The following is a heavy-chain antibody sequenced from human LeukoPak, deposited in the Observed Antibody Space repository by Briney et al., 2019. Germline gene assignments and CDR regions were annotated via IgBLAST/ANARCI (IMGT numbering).Heavy chain of an antibody. CDR2: FSWDGGST. CDR3: AEGGIGGAYDILTGYSGYFDY. J-gene: IGHJ4*02. V-gene: IGHV3-43*01. Sequence: GGSLRLSCAASGFTFDDYTMHWVRQAPGKGLEWVSLFSWDGGSTYYADSVKGRFTISRDNSKNSLYLQMNSLRTEDTALYYCAEGGIGGAYDILTGYSGYFDYWGQGTLVTVSS. D-gene: IGHD3-9*01. CDR1: GFTFDDYT.